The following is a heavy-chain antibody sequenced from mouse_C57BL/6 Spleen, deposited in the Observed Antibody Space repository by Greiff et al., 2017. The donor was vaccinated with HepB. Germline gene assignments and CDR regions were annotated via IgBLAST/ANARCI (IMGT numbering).Heavy chain of an antibody. V-gene: IGHV1-22*01. J-gene: IGHJ4*01. CDR3: ANVLLRGYAMDY. CDR2: INPNNGGT. Sequence: EVKLMESGPELVKPGASVKMSCKASGYTFTDYNMHWVKQSHGKSLEWIGYINPNNGGTSYNQKFKGKATLTVNKSSSTAYMELRSLTSEDSAVYYCANVLLRGYAMDYWGQGTSVTVSS. D-gene: IGHD1-1*01. CDR1: GYTFTDYN.